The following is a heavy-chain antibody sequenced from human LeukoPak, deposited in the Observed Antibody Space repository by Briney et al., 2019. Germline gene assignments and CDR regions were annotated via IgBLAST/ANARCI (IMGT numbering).Heavy chain of an antibody. Sequence: ASVKVSCKASGYTFTGYYMHWVRQAPGQGLEWMGWINPNSGGTNYAQKFQGRVTMTRDTSISTAYMELSRLRSDDTAVYFCARGYYSDYYFDYWGQGTLVTVSS. D-gene: IGHD4-11*01. CDR3: ARGYYSDYYFDY. J-gene: IGHJ4*02. CDR1: GYTFTGYY. CDR2: INPNSGGT. V-gene: IGHV1-2*02.